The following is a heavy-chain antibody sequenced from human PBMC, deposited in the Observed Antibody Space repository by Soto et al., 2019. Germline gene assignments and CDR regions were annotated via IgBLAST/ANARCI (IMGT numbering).Heavy chain of an antibody. CDR3: ARDCSTSCYNWFDP. V-gene: IGHV4-4*07. Sequence: SETLSLTCTVSGGSISSYYWSCIRQPAGKGLEWIGRIYTSGSTNYNPSLKSRVTMSVDTSKNQFSLKLSSVTAADTAVYYCARDCSTSCYNWFDPWGQGTLVTVSS. D-gene: IGHD2-2*01. CDR1: GGSISSYY. J-gene: IGHJ5*02. CDR2: IYTSGST.